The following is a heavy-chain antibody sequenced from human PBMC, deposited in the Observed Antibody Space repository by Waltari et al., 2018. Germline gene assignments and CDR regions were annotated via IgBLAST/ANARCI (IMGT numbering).Heavy chain of an antibody. J-gene: IGHJ6*02. CDR2: IIPIFGTA. Sequence: QVQLVQSGAEVKKPGSSVKVSCKASGGTFSSYAISWVRQAPGQGLEWMGGIIPIFGTANFAQKFQGRGTITTDESTSTAYMELSSLRSEDTAVYYCASGRGGHVWPYYYYGMDVWGQGTTVTVSS. D-gene: IGHD3-10*01. V-gene: IGHV1-69*05. CDR3: ASGRGGHVWPYYYYGMDV. CDR1: GGTFSSYA.